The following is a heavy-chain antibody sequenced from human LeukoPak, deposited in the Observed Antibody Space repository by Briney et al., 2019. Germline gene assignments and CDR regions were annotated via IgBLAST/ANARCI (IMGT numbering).Heavy chain of an antibody. J-gene: IGHJ4*02. Sequence: ASVKVSCKASGYTFTRYYMHWARQAPGQGLEWMGIINPSGGSTSYAQKFQGRVTMTRDTSTSTVYMELSSLRSEDTAVYYCARDWDIIAAAMGDLDYWGQGTLVTVSS. D-gene: IGHD6-13*01. CDR3: ARDWDIIAAAMGDLDY. CDR1: GYTFTRYY. CDR2: INPSGGST. V-gene: IGHV1-46*01.